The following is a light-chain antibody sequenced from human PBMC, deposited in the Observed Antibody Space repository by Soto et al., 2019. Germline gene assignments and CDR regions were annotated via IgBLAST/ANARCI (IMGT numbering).Light chain of an antibody. CDR3: CSYAGTSTSYV. J-gene: IGLJ1*01. V-gene: IGLV2-23*02. CDR2: EVS. Sequence: QSALTQPASVSGSPGKSITISCTGTSSDVGNYNLVSWYQQHPGKAPKLMIYEVSKRPSGVSNRFSGSKSGNTASLTISGLQSEDEADYYCCSYAGTSTSYVFGTGTKVTVL. CDR1: SSDVGNYNL.